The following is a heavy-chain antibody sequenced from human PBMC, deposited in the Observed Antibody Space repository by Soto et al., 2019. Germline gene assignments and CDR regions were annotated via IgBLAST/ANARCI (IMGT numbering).Heavy chain of an antibody. D-gene: IGHD3-10*01. Sequence: PSETLSLTCTVSGGSISSGDYYRSWIRQPPGKGLEWIGYIYYSGSTYYNPSLKSRVTISVDTSKNQFSLKLSSVTAADTAVYYCARESPSWMVRGVIKTVDYWGQGTLVTVSS. CDR2: IYYSGST. CDR3: ARESPSWMVRGVIKTVDY. V-gene: IGHV4-30-4*01. CDR1: GGSISSGDYY. J-gene: IGHJ4*02.